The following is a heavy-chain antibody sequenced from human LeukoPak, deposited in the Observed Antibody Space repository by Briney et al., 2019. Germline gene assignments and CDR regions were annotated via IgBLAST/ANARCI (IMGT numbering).Heavy chain of an antibody. V-gene: IGHV1-18*01. D-gene: IGHD3-10*01. CDR2: ISAYNGNT. Sequence: ASVKVSCKASGYTFTSYGISWVRQAPGQGLEWMGWISAYNGNTNYAQKLQGRVTMTTDTSTSTAYMELRSLRSDDTAVYYCAVETMVRGVKGAFDIWGQGTMVTVSS. J-gene: IGHJ3*02. CDR3: AVETMVRGVKGAFDI. CDR1: GYTFTSYG.